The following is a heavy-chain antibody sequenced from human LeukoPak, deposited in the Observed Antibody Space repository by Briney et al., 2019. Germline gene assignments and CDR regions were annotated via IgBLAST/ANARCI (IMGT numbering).Heavy chain of an antibody. CDR1: EFTFSNYA. D-gene: IGHD2/OR15-2a*01. CDR2: ISAGGGST. Sequence: GGSLRLSCIASEFTFSNYAMNWVRQAPGKGLEWVSGISAGGGSTNYADSVKGRFTISRDDSKNTLYLQLTSLRADDAAVYYCASVVSGYWGQGTLVTVSS. CDR3: ASVVSGY. J-gene: IGHJ4*02. V-gene: IGHV3-23*01.